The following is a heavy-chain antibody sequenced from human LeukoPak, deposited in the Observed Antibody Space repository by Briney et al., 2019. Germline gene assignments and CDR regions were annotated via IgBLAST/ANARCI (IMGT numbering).Heavy chain of an antibody. D-gene: IGHD2-15*01. CDR3: ARLPYCSGGSCYFDY. Sequence: PSETLSLTCTVSGASISSYYWSWIRQSPGKGLEWIGEINHSGSTNYNPSLKSRVTMSVDTSKHQFSLKLSSVTAADTAVYYCARLPYCSGGSCYFDYWGQGTLVTVSS. J-gene: IGHJ4*02. CDR1: GASISSYY. V-gene: IGHV4-34*01. CDR2: INHSGST.